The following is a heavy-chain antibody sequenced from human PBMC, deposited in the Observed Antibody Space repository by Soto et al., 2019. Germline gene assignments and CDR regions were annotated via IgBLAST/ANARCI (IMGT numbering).Heavy chain of an antibody. D-gene: IGHD2-15*01. CDR2: IYWDDDK. CDR3: AHARLDCTGGSCPTWFYY. J-gene: IGHJ4*02. CDR1: GFSLSTSGVG. V-gene: IGHV2-5*02. Sequence: QITLKESGPTLVKPTQTLTLTCTFSGFSLSTSGVGVGWIRQPAGQALEWLALIYWDDDKRYSPFLNSRLTIXKYXSKSQVVLTMTNMDPVDTATYYCAHARLDCTGGSCPTWFYYWGQGTLVTVSS.